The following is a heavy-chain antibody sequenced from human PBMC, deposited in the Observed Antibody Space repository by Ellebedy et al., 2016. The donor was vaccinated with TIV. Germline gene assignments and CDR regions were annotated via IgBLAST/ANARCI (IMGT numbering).Heavy chain of an antibody. J-gene: IGHJ4*02. CDR1: GYTFTSDL. Sequence: AASVKVSCKASGYTFTSDLIHWVRQAPGQGLEWMGIINPSGGGTGYAQKFQGRVTMTRDTSASTVYMELSSLRSEDTAMYYCAREGGVYYFDYWGQGTLVTVSS. D-gene: IGHD1-26*01. CDR3: AREGGVYYFDY. CDR2: INPSGGGT. V-gene: IGHV1-46*01.